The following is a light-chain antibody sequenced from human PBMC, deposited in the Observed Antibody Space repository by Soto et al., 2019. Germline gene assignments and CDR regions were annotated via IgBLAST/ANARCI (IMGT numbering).Light chain of an antibody. CDR3: LQEHNYPFT. Sequence: AIQMTQSPSSLSASVGDRVTITCRASQGIRNDLGWYQQKPGKAPNLLIFAASSLHSGVPSRFSGSGSGTDFTLTISSLQPEDFATYFCLQEHNYPFTFGQGTRVEIK. V-gene: IGKV1-6*01. J-gene: IGKJ1*01. CDR2: AAS. CDR1: QGIRND.